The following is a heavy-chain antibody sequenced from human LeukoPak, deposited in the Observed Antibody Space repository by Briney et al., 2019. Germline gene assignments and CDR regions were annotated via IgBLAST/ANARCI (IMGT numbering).Heavy chain of an antibody. Sequence: PSETLSLTCTVSGGSISSYYWSWIRQPPGKGLEWIGYIYYSGSTNYNPSLKSRVTISVDTSKNQFSLKLSSVTAADTAVYYCARDDAIAALGGWFDPWGQGTLVTVSS. CDR1: GGSISSYY. V-gene: IGHV4-59*12. CDR3: ARDDAIAALGGWFDP. D-gene: IGHD6-13*01. CDR2: IYYSGST. J-gene: IGHJ5*02.